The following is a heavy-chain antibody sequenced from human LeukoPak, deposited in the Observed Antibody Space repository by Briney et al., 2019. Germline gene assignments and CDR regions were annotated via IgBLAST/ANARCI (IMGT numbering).Heavy chain of an antibody. J-gene: IGHJ5*02. V-gene: IGHV4-59*01. Sequence: PSETLSLTCTVSGGSISTYYWSWIRQPPGKGLEWIGYIYHSGSTKYNPSLKSRVTISVDTSKNQFSLKLSSVTAADTAVYYCARAGTTRINWFDPWGQGTLVTVSS. CDR3: ARAGTTRINWFDP. D-gene: IGHD1-7*01. CDR1: GGSISTYY. CDR2: IYHSGST.